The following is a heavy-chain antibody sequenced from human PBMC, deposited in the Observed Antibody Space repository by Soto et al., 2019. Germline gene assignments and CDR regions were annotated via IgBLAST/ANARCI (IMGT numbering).Heavy chain of an antibody. V-gene: IGHV3-23*01. Sequence: EVQLLEAGGGLVQPGGSLRLSCAASGFSFRNYGMSWVRQAPGKGLEWLSAIIGNGDTAYYADSVRGRFTISRDNSKNTLYRQLNDLGAEDTAIDYCAKDYDYGDSLPFDYWGQGTLVTVSS. CDR3: AKDYDYGDSLPFDY. J-gene: IGHJ4*02. D-gene: IGHD4-17*01. CDR1: GFSFRNYG. CDR2: IIGNGDTA.